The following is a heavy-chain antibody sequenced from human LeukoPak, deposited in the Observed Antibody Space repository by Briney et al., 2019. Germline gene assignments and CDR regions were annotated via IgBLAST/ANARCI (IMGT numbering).Heavy chain of an antibody. CDR2: IYYSGST. CDR1: GGSISSYY. J-gene: IGHJ3*02. D-gene: IGHD3-10*01. Sequence: PSETLSLTCTVSGGSISSYYCSWIRQPPGKGLEWIGYIYYSGSTNYNPSLKSRVTISVDTSKNQFSLKLSSVTAADTAVYYCARDHPARGAFDIWGQGTMVTVSS. V-gene: IGHV4-59*01. CDR3: ARDHPARGAFDI.